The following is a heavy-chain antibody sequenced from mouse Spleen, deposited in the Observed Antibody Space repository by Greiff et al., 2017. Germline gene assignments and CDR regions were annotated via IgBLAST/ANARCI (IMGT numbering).Heavy chain of an antibody. CDR3: ARPDYYGSSPFAY. CDR1: GFTFSDYY. CDR2: ISNGGGST. D-gene: IGHD1-1*01. J-gene: IGHJ3*01. Sequence: EVQRVESGGGLVQPGGSLKLSCAASGFTFSDYYMYWVRQTPEKRLEWVAYISNGGGSTYYPDTVKGRFTISRDNAKNTLYLQMSRLKSEDTAMYYCARPDYYGSSPFAYWGQGTLVTVSA. V-gene: IGHV5-12*01.